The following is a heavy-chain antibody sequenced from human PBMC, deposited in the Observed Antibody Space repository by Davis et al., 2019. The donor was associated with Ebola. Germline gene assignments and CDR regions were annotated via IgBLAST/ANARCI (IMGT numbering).Heavy chain of an antibody. J-gene: IGHJ4*02. D-gene: IGHD3-22*01. CDR2: INHSGST. Sequence: SETLSLTCAVYGGSFSGYYWSWIRQPPGKGLEWIGEINHSGSTNYNPSLKSRVTISVDTSKNQFSLKLSSVTAADTAVYYCARGIPLYYYDSSGYYSGIDYFDYWGQGTLVTVSS. CDR3: ARGIPLYYYDSSGYYSGIDYFDY. V-gene: IGHV4-34*01. CDR1: GGSFSGYY.